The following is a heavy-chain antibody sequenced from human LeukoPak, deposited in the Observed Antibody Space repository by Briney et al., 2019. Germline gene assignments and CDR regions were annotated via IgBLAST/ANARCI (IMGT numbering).Heavy chain of an antibody. J-gene: IGHJ4*02. D-gene: IGHD3-10*01. CDR2: ISSSSSTI. CDR3: AREGSDYFDY. Sequence: PGGSLRLSCAASGFTFSSYSMNWVRQAPGKGLEWVSYISSSSSTIYYADSVKGRFTTSRGNAKNSLYLQMNSLRAEDTAVYYCAREGSDYFDYWGQGTLVTVSS. CDR1: GFTFSSYS. V-gene: IGHV3-48*01.